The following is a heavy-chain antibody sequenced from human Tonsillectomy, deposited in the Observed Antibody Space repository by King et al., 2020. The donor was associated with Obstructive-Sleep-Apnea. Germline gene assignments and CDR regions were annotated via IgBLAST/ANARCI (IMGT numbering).Heavy chain of an antibody. CDR1: GFTFSTYS. J-gene: IGHJ4*02. Sequence: QLVQSGGGLVKPGGSLRLSCAASGFTFSTYSMNWVRQAPGKGLEWVSSISSSSSYIYYADSVKGRFTISRDNAKNSLYLQMNSLRAEDTAVYYCARDLYCSGGSCYTGLGYWGQGTLVTVSS. CDR2: ISSSSSYI. V-gene: IGHV3-21*01. CDR3: ARDLYCSGGSCYTGLGY. D-gene: IGHD2-15*01.